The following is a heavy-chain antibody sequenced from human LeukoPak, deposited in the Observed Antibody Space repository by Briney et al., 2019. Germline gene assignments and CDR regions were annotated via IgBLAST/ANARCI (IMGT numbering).Heavy chain of an antibody. CDR2: IYPGDSDT. D-gene: IGHD6-13*01. J-gene: IGHJ4*02. V-gene: IGHV5-51*01. Sequence: GESLKISCKGSGYSFTSYWIGWVRQMPGKGLEWVGIIYPGDSDTRYSPSFEGQVIISADKSINTAYLQWSSLEASDTAMYYCARLGSSYWYGVYWGQGTLVTVSS. CDR1: GYSFTSYW. CDR3: ARLGSSYWYGVY.